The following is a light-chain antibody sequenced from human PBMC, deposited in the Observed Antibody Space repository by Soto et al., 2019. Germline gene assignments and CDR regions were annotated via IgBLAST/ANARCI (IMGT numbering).Light chain of an antibody. J-gene: IGKJ2*01. Sequence: EIVLPQSPGTLSLSPGERATLSCRASQSVGSGYLAWYQQKPRQAPRLLLYGASNRAAGIPDRFSGSGSGTDFTLIIIRLEPEDFAVSYCHQYGNPVPFTFGQGTKLEIK. CDR3: HQYGNPVPFT. CDR2: GAS. CDR1: QSVGSGY. V-gene: IGKV3-20*01.